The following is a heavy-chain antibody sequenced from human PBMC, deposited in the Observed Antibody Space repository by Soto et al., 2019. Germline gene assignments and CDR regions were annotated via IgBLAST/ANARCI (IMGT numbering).Heavy chain of an antibody. J-gene: IGHJ3*02. V-gene: IGHV3-30*18. CDR1: GFTFSNYA. Sequence: HPGGSLRLSCAASGFTFSNYAMHWVRQAPGKGLEWVALTSYDGNNEYYTDSVKGRFTISRDNSKNTLFLQMNSPRPEDTAVYFCAKGGYYSLFDIWGQGTMVTVSS. CDR2: TSYDGNNE. CDR3: AKGGYYSLFDI. D-gene: IGHD3-16*01.